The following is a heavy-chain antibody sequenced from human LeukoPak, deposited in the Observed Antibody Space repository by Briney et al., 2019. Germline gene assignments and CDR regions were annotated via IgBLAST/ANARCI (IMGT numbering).Heavy chain of an antibody. J-gene: IGHJ4*02. CDR3: ATGSTSSYYHFDY. V-gene: IGHV3-7*03. CDR1: GFTFSSYW. D-gene: IGHD1-26*01. CDR2: IKQDGSEK. Sequence: GGSLRLSCAASGFTFSSYWMSWVRQAPGKGLEWVANIKQDGSEKYYVDSVKGRFTISRDNNKNSLFLQMNGLRTEDSAFYYCATGSTSSYYHFDYWGRGTLVTVSS.